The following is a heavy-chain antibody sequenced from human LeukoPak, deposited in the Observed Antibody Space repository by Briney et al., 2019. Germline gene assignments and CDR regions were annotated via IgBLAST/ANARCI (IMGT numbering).Heavy chain of an antibody. V-gene: IGHV1-69*04. J-gene: IGHJ4*02. CDR1: GGAFSSYA. D-gene: IGHD1-26*01. CDR2: IIPILGIA. CDR3: ARDLGSGSYFDY. Sequence: ASVKVSCKASGGAFSSYAISWVRQAPGQGLEWMGRIIPILGIANYAQKFQGRVTITADKSTSTAYMEPSSLRSEDTAVYYCARDLGSGSYFDYWGQGTLVTVSS.